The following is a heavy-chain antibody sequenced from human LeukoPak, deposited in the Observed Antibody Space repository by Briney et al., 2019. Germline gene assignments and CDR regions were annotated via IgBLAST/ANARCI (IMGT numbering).Heavy chain of an antibody. D-gene: IGHD6-13*01. CDR1: GYTLTELS. V-gene: IGHV1-24*01. CDR2: FDPEDGET. Sequence: ASVKVSCKVSGYTLTELSMHWVRQAPGKGLGWMGGFDPEDGETIYAQKFQGRVTMTEDTSTDTAYMELSSLRSEDTAVYYCATTHSIAAAGEFDYWGQGTLVTVSS. J-gene: IGHJ4*02. CDR3: ATTHSIAAAGEFDY.